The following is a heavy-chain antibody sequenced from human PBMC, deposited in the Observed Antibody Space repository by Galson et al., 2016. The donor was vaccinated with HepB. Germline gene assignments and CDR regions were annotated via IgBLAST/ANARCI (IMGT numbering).Heavy chain of an antibody. V-gene: IGHV3-43*01. CDR2: ISWDGGET. D-gene: IGHD3-16*02. J-gene: IGHJ6*02. CDR3: SKGPRATRRSMDV. Sequence: SLRLSCAASGFTFDDCAMHWVRQAPGKGLEWVSLISWDGGETLYGDSVKGRFTISRDNSKNSLYLQMNSMRTEDTALYFCSKGPRATRRSMDVWGPGTTVTVSS. CDR1: GFTFDDCA.